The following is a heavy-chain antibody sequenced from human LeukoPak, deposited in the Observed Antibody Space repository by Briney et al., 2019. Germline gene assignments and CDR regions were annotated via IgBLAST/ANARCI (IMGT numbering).Heavy chain of an antibody. V-gene: IGHV3-33*01. CDR2: IWYDGSNK. D-gene: IGHD3-10*01. CDR1: GFIFSSYG. Sequence: GGSLRLSCAASGFIFSSYGMHWVRQAPGKGLEWVAVIWYDGSNKYYADSVKGRFTISRDNSKNTLYLQMNSLRAEDTAVYYCARGYKLLWFGELWTIDYWGQGTLVTVSS. J-gene: IGHJ4*02. CDR3: ARGYKLLWFGELWTIDY.